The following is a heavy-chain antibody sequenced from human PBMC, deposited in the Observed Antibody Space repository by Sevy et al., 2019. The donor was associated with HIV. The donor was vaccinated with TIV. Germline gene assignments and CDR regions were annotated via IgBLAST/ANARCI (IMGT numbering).Heavy chain of an antibody. V-gene: IGHV3-7*01. CDR3: ARLFYGSADY. D-gene: IGHD3-10*01. Sequence: GGSLRLSFAASGFTFSSYWMSWVRQAPGKGLEWVATINQDGSETFYVDSVKGRFTISRHNPRKSLYLQMNSLSAEDTAVYYCARLFYGSADYWGQGTLVTVSS. CDR1: GFTFSSYW. CDR2: INQDGSET. J-gene: IGHJ4*02.